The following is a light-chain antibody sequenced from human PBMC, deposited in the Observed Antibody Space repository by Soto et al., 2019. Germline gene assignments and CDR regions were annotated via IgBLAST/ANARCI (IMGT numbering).Light chain of an antibody. CDR2: GAS. V-gene: IGKV3-20*01. Sequence: EIVMMQSPATPSVSPGERATLSCRASQSVSSNYLAWYQQKPGQAPGLLIYGASSRATGIPDRFSGSGSGTDFTLTISRLEPEDFAVYYCQQYGSSRWTFGQGTKVDIK. CDR1: QSVSSNY. J-gene: IGKJ1*01. CDR3: QQYGSSRWT.